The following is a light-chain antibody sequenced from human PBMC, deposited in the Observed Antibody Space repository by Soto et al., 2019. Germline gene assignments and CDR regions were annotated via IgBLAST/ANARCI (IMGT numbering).Light chain of an antibody. Sequence: QSVLTQPPSVSGTPGQRVTISCTGTNSNIGASSTVHWYQQLPGTAPKLLIYNNNHRPSGVPDRFSGSKSGTSPSLAITGLQAEDEADYYCQSCDDTLSGWVFGAGTKLTVL. V-gene: IGLV1-40*01. CDR2: NNN. CDR1: NSNIGASST. CDR3: QSCDDTLSGWV. J-gene: IGLJ3*02.